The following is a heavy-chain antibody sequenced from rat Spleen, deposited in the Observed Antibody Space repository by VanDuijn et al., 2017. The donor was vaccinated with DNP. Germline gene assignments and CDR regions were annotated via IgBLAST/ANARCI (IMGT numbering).Heavy chain of an antibody. J-gene: IGHJ3*01. CDR1: GFTFIDYW. CDR3: VRHEDSSSHIYGFAY. V-gene: IGHV5-31*01. CDR2: IANLRDNT. D-gene: IGHD1-2*01. Sequence: EVKLVESGGGLVQPGRSLKLSCIASGFTFIDYWMTWIRQVPGKELEWVASIANLRDNTYYPDSVKGRFTISRDNAKSTVYLQMNSLRSEDTATYYCVRHEDSSSHIYGFAYWGQGTLVTVSS.